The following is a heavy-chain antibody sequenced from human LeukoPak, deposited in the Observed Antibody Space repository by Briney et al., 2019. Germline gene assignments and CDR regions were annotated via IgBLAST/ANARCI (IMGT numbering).Heavy chain of an antibody. J-gene: IGHJ4*02. CDR2: INHSGST. V-gene: IGHV4-34*01. D-gene: IGHD3-3*01. CDR1: GGSFSGYY. CDR3: ARGFYDFWSGYFPPAFDY. Sequence: PLETLSLTCAVYGGSFSGYYWSWIRQPPGKGLEWIGEINHSGSTNYNPSLKSRVTISVDTSKNQFSLKLSSVTAADTAVYYCARGFYDFWSGYFPPAFDYWGQGTLVTVSS.